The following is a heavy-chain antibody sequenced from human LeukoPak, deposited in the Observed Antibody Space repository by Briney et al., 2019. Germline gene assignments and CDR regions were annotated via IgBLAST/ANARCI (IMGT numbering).Heavy chain of an antibody. Sequence: PGGSLRHSSAAPGFSFRNFATHWGPHGPGKGLGRRAFISRDGGTKHYADSVKGRFTISRDNSNNSLSLQMNSLSAEDTAVYYCARARGRWHLLPLDFWGQGTLVTVSS. CDR3: ARARGRWHLLPLDF. V-gene: IGHV3-30*04. CDR2: ISRDGGTK. D-gene: IGHD1-26*01. J-gene: IGHJ4*01. CDR1: GFSFRNFA.